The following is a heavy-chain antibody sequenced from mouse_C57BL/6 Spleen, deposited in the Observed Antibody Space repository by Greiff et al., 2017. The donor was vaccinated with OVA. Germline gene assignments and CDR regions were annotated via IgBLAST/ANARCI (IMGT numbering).Heavy chain of an antibody. CDR1: GYTFTDYE. D-gene: IGHD1-1*01. Sequence: QVQLQQSGAELVRPGASVTLSCKASGYTFTDYEMHWVKQTPVHGLEWIGAIDPETGGTAYNQKFKGKAILTAAKSSSTAYMDLRSLTSEDSAVYYCTKDYGSSYGYFDVWGTGTTVTVSS. CDR3: TKDYGSSYGYFDV. CDR2: IDPETGGT. V-gene: IGHV1-15*01. J-gene: IGHJ1*03.